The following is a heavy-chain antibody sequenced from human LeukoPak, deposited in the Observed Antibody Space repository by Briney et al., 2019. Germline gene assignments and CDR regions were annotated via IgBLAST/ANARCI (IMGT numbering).Heavy chain of an antibody. D-gene: IGHD5-18*01. Sequence: SETLSLTCTVSGASISSYYWSWIRQAPGKGLEWIGYIYNSGGTNYNPSLKSRVTISEDTSKNELSLKLNSVTAADTAVYYCACQFTYSYDFLNDWGQGTLVTVSS. CDR2: IYNSGGT. CDR1: GASISSYY. CDR3: ACQFTYSYDFLND. J-gene: IGHJ4*02. V-gene: IGHV4-59*01.